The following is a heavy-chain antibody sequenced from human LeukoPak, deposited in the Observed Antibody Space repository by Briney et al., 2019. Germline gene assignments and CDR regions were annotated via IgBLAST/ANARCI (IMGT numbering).Heavy chain of an antibody. CDR3: ASQTGTTNN. J-gene: IGHJ4*02. Sequence: PGRSLRLSCAASGFTFDDYAMHWVRQAPGKGLEWVSDISWNSGSIGYADSVKGRFTISRDNAKNSLYLQMNSLRAEDTAVYYCASQTGTTNNWGQGTLVTVSS. D-gene: IGHD1-7*01. V-gene: IGHV3-9*01. CDR1: GFTFDDYA. CDR2: ISWNSGSI.